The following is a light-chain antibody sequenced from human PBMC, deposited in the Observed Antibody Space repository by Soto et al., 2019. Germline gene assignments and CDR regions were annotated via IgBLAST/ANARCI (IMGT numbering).Light chain of an antibody. CDR1: QSISSY. Sequence: DIQMTQSPSSLGGSVGDRVTITCRASQSISSYLNWYEQKPGKAPKLLIYAASSLQSGVPSRFSGSGSGTDFTLTISSLQPEDFATYYCQQSYSTPRTFGQGTKVDIK. CDR2: AAS. CDR3: QQSYSTPRT. V-gene: IGKV1-39*01. J-gene: IGKJ1*01.